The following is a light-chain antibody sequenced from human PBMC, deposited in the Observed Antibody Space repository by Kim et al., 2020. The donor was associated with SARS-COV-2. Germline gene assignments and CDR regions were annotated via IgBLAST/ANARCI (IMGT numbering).Light chain of an antibody. V-gene: IGLV2-14*04. CDR2: DVS. CDR1: SGDNGGDKY. Sequence: TISCTASSGDNGGDKYSSWYQQHPGQAPKLMIYDVSKRPSGVSNRFSGSKSGNTASLTICGLQAEDEADYYCSAYTSSSTWVFGGGTQLTVL. J-gene: IGLJ3*02. CDR3: SAYTSSSTWV.